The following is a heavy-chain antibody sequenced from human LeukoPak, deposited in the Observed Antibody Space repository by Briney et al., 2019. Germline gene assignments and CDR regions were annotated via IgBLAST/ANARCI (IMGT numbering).Heavy chain of an antibody. D-gene: IGHD3/OR15-3a*01. CDR2: INHSGST. Sequence: SETLSLTCAVYGGSFSGFYWSWIRQPPGKGLEWIGEINHSGSTNYNPSLKSRVTISVDTSKNQFSLKLSSVTAADTAVYFCARVGLAPHPYYYYGMDVWGQGTTVTVSS. J-gene: IGHJ6*02. V-gene: IGHV4-34*01. CDR1: GGSFSGFY. CDR3: ARVGLAPHPYYYYGMDV.